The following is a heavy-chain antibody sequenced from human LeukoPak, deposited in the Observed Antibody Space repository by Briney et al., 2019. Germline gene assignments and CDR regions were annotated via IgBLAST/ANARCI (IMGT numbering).Heavy chain of an antibody. J-gene: IGHJ4*02. CDR1: GFTFSSYG. V-gene: IGHV3-30*02. CDR3: AKDYIISSSPIYYYDS. CDR2: IRYDGINK. D-gene: IGHD6-6*01. Sequence: GGSLRLSCEGSGFTFSSYGIHWVRQAPGKGLEWVSFIRYDGINKYYADSVKGRFTLSRDNSKNTVYLEMNSLRPEDTAVYYCAKDYIISSSPIYYYDSWGQGALVTVSS.